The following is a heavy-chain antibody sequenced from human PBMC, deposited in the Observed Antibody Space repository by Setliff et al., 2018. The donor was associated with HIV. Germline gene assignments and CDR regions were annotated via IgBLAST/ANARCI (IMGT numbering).Heavy chain of an antibody. CDR3: ARDDSNGNTDAFDI. CDR2: IKQDGSKA. V-gene: IGHV3-7*04. J-gene: IGHJ3*02. CDR1: GFTFSSYS. Sequence: PGGSLRLSCAASGFTFSSYSMNWVRQAPGKGLEWVADIKQDGSKAYYMDSVKGRFTISRDNPKNSLYLQMTSLRAEDTAVYYCARDDSNGNTDAFDIWGQGTTVTVSS. D-gene: IGHD5-18*01.